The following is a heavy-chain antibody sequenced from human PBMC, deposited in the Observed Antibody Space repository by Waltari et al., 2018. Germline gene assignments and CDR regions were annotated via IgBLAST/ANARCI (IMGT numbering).Heavy chain of an antibody. D-gene: IGHD3-10*01. J-gene: IGHJ4*02. CDR2: IKSITDSATE. V-gene: IGHV3-15*01. CDR1: GFPFSNAW. CDR3: TTIFGREVPPLDY. Sequence: EVQLVESGGGLVKPGGSLRLRCAAPGFPFSNAWVSWVRQATGTGREWVGRIKSITDSATEAYAAPVKGRFTVSRDDSADTVYLQMNGLKTEDTAVYYCTTIFGREVPPLDYWGQGALVTVSS.